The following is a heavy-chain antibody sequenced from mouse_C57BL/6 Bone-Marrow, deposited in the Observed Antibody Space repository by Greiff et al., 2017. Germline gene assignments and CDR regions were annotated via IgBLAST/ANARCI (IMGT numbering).Heavy chain of an antibody. D-gene: IGHD2-1*01. CDR2: IYPRSGNT. CDR1: GYTFTSYG. Sequence: QVQLQQSGAELARPGASVKLSCKASGYTFTSYGISWVKQRTGQGLEWIGEIYPRSGNTYYNEKFKGKATLTADKSSSTAYMELRSLTSEDSAVYFCARWGSIYYGNYYLDYWGQGTTLTVSS. V-gene: IGHV1-81*01. CDR3: ARWGSIYYGNYYLDY. J-gene: IGHJ2*01.